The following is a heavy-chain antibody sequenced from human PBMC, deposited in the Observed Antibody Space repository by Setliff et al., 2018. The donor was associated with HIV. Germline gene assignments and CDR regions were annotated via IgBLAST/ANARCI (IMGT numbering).Heavy chain of an antibody. CDR1: GFTFSSHT. D-gene: IGHD3-9*01. CDR3: AKNDDILTGFAN. CDR2: LSGHTMTT. V-gene: IGHV3-23*01. J-gene: IGHJ4*02. Sequence: HGESLKISCAASGFTFSSHTMSWVRQAPGKGLEWVSSLSGHTMTTYYAGSVKGRSTISRDVSNNTLYFQMNSLRAEDTAIYFCAKNDDILTGFANWGQGTLVTVSS.